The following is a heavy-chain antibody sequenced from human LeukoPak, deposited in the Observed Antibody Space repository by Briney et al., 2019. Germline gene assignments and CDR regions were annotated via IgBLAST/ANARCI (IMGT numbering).Heavy chain of an antibody. CDR2: ISSDGNYK. Sequence: GGSLRLSCAASGFTFGSYAMHWVRQAPGEGLEWVAAISSDGNYKYYADSVQGRFTISRDNSENALYLQTNSLRAEDTAVYYCARGSRNWNYDHYFDYWGQGTLVTVSS. V-gene: IGHV3-30-3*01. J-gene: IGHJ4*02. D-gene: IGHD1-7*01. CDR1: GFTFGSYA. CDR3: ARGSRNWNYDHYFDY.